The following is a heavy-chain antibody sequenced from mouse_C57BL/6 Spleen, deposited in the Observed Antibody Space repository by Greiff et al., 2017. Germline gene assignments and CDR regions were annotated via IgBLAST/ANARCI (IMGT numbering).Heavy chain of an antibody. CDR2: INPGGGGT. V-gene: IGHV1-54*01. J-gene: IGHJ2*01. CDR3: AGSADDGYPDY. D-gene: IGHD2-3*01. Sequence: QVQLQQSGAELVRPGTSVKVSCKASGYAFTNYLIEWVKQRPGQGLEWIGVINPGGGGTNYNEKFKGKATLTADKSSSTAYMQLSSLTAEDAAVYVCAGSADDGYPDYWGQGTTLTVSS. CDR1: GYAFTNYL.